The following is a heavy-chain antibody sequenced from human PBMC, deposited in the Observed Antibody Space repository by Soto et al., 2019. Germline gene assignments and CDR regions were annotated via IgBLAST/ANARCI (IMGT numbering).Heavy chain of an antibody. CDR3: AIGSSAAGMFGVDWFDP. CDR1: GGSVTSGGYY. Sequence: QVQLQESGPGLVKPSQTLSLTCSVSGGSVTSGGYYWSWIRQHPGKGLAWIGYIYCSGSTYYNPSIKSRFSILVDRSKNHCSLKLSLVTAPDTAIYYCAIGSSAAGMFGVDWFDPWGQGTLVTVSS. V-gene: IGHV4-31*03. CDR2: IYCSGST. D-gene: IGHD6-13*01. J-gene: IGHJ5*02.